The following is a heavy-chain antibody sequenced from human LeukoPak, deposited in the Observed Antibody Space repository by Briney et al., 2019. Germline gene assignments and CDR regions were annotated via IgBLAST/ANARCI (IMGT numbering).Heavy chain of an antibody. CDR3: AKVPLVTAFKYFDY. Sequence: GASVKVSCKASGYTFTNYYMHWVRQAPGQGLEWMGIINPRGGSTSYAQKFQGRVTMTRDTSTNTVYMDLSSLRSEDTAVYYCAKVPLVTAFKYFDYWGQGTLVTVSS. CDR2: INPRGGST. D-gene: IGHD2-21*02. CDR1: GYTFTNYY. V-gene: IGHV1-46*01. J-gene: IGHJ4*02.